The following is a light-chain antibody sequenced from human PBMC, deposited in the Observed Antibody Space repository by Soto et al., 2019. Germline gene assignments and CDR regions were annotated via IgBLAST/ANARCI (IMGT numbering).Light chain of an antibody. CDR1: NSDVGIYDF. Sequence: QSALTQPASVSGTPGQSITISCTGSNSDVGIYDFVSWYQQHPGRAPKLIVSEVSHRPSGVSNRFSGSKSGNTASLTISGLHSEDEADYYRIADTTVDVPYVFGTGTKVTVL. J-gene: IGLJ1*01. V-gene: IGLV2-14*01. CDR3: IADTTVDVPYV. CDR2: EVS.